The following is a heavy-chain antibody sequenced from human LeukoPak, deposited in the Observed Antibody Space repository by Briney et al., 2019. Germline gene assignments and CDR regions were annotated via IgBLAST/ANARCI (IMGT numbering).Heavy chain of an antibody. CDR3: AGVIYDSNWFAP. CDR2: IYSGGST. J-gene: IGHJ5*02. CDR1: GFTVSSNY. Sequence: GGSLRLSCAASGFTVSSNYMSWVRQAPGKGLEWVSVIYSGGSTYYADSVKGRFTISRDNSKNTLYLQMNSLRAEDTAVYYCAGVIYDSNWFAPWGQGTLVTVSS. V-gene: IGHV3-66*01. D-gene: IGHD3-22*01.